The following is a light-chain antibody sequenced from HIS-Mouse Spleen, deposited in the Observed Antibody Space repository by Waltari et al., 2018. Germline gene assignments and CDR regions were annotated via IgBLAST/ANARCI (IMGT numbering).Light chain of an antibody. V-gene: IGLV2-14*03. CDR2: DVS. Sequence: QSALTQPASVSGSPGQSITLPCTGPSSDVGGHNYVPWYQQHPGKAPKLMIYDVSNRPSGVSNRFSGSKSGNTASLTISGLQAEDEADYYCSSYTSSSTVFGGGTKLTVL. CDR1: SSDVGGHNY. CDR3: SSYTSSSTV. J-gene: IGLJ3*02.